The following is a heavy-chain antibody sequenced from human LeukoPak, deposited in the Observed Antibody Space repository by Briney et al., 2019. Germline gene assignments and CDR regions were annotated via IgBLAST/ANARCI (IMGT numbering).Heavy chain of an antibody. Sequence: SVKVSCKASGGTFSSYAISWVRQAPGQGLEWMGGIIPIFGTANYAQKFQGRVTITADESTSTAYMELSSLRSEDTAVYYCASPSDFWSGYYPGVYVNYYYYGMDVWGQGTTVTVSS. V-gene: IGHV1-69*01. CDR1: GGTFSSYA. J-gene: IGHJ6*02. CDR3: ASPSDFWSGYYPGVYVNYYYYGMDV. CDR2: IIPIFGTA. D-gene: IGHD3-3*01.